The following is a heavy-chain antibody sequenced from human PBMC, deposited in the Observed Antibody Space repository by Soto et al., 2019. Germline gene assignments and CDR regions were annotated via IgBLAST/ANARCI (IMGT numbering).Heavy chain of an antibody. CDR1: GFTLNNYA. CDR3: ARWYYYDSSGYYQTTYAFDI. J-gene: IGHJ3*02. D-gene: IGHD3-22*01. Sequence: RLSCASSGFTLNNYAMPLVRQTKGKGLEYVSGISPIGDSTYYANSVKGRFTISRDNSKNTLYLQMGSLRAEDTAVYYCARWYYYDSSGYYQTTYAFDIWGQGTMVTVSS. V-gene: IGHV3-64*01. CDR2: ISPIGDST.